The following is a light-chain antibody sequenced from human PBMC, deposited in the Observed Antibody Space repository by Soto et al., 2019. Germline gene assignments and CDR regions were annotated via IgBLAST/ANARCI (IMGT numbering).Light chain of an antibody. V-gene: IGKV3-20*01. Sequence: EVVLTQSPGTLSLSPGERATLSCRTSQSVSSRSLAWYQQKPGQAPRLLIYAASHRATGIPDRFGGSGSGTDFTLTISRLEPEDFAVYYCQHYGSSLLYTFGQGTKLEIK. J-gene: IGKJ2*01. CDR1: QSVSSRS. CDR2: AAS. CDR3: QHYGSSLLYT.